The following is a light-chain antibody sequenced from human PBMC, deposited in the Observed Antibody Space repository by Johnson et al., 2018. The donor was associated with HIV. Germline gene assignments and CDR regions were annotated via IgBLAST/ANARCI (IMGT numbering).Light chain of an antibody. Sequence: QPPSVSAAPGQTVTISCSGSSSNIGNNYVSWYQQLPGTAPKLLIYENNKRPSGIPDRFSGSKSGTSATLGITGLQTGDEADYYCGSGDSSLSGDVFGTGTMVTVL. J-gene: IGLJ1*01. CDR1: SSNIGNNY. CDR2: ENN. V-gene: IGLV1-51*02. CDR3: GSGDSSLSGDV.